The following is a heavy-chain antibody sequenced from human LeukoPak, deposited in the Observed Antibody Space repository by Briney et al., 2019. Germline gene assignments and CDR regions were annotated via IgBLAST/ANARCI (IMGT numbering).Heavy chain of an antibody. Sequence: SETLSLTCTVSGGSISSGDYYWSWIRQPPGKGLEWIGYIYYSGSTYYNPSLKSRVTISVDTSKNQFSLKLSSVTAADTAVYYCARALGSSWYVPPRWFDPWGQGTLVTVSS. V-gene: IGHV4-30-4*08. CDR1: GGSISSGDYY. D-gene: IGHD6-13*01. CDR2: IYYSGST. CDR3: ARALGSSWYVPPRWFDP. J-gene: IGHJ5*02.